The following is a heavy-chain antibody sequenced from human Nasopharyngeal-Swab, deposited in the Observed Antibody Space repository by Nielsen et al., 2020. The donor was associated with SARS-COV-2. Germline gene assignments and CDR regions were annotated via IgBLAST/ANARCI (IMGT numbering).Heavy chain of an antibody. V-gene: IGHV1-2*02. CDR1: GYTFTGYY. J-gene: IGHJ6*02. CDR3: AREQIAARATNYGMDV. Sequence: ASVKVSCKASGYTFTGYYMHWVRQAPGQGLEWMGWINPNSGGTNYAQKFQGGVTMTRDTSISTAYMELSRLRSDDTAVYYCAREQIAARATNYGMDVWGQGTTVTVSS. CDR2: INPNSGGT. D-gene: IGHD6-6*01.